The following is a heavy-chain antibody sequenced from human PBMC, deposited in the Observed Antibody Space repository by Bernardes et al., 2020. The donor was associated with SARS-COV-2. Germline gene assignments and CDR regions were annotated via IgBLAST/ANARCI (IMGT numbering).Heavy chain of an antibody. V-gene: IGHV4-39*07. CDR3: ARSTLDIVVVPAALGGMDV. J-gene: IGHJ6*02. CDR1: GGSISSSSYY. CDR2: IYYSGST. Sequence: ETLSLTCTVSGGSISSSSYYWGWIRQPPGKGLEWIGSIYYSGSTYYNPSLKSRVTISVDTSKNQFSLKLSSVTAADTAVYYCARSTLDIVVVPAALGGMDVWGQGTTVTVSS. D-gene: IGHD2-2*01.